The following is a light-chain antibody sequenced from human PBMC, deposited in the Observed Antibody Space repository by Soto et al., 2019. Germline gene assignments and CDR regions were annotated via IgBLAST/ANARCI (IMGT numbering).Light chain of an antibody. J-gene: IGKJ5*01. Sequence: EVLLTQSPATLSLSPGERATLSCRASQSVGSYLAWYQQKPGQAPRLLIYDASKMATDLPTRFSGSGSGTDFTLTISSLEPEDFAVYYCQQRNNWPRITFGQGTRLEIK. V-gene: IGKV3-11*01. CDR1: QSVGSY. CDR2: DAS. CDR3: QQRNNWPRIT.